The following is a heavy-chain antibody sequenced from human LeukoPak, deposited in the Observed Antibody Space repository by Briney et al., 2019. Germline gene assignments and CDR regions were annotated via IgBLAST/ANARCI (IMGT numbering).Heavy chain of an antibody. V-gene: IGHV3-74*01. CDR3: TRDWTYYDSSGYFYY. CDR2: INSDGTST. J-gene: IGHJ4*02. D-gene: IGHD3-22*01. CDR1: GLTFSSYW. Sequence: GGSLRLSCAASGLTFSSYWMHWVRQVPGKGLVWVSRINSDGTSTTYADSVKGRFTISRDNAKNTLYLQMNSLRAEDTAVYYCTRDWTYYDSSGYFYYWGQGTLVTVSS.